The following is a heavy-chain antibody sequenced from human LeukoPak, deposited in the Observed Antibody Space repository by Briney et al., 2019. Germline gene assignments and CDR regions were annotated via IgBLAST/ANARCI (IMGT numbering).Heavy chain of an antibody. CDR2: ISSTGGST. CDR1: GFTFSSYD. CDR3: AKLDLPY. J-gene: IGHJ4*02. V-gene: IGHV3-23*01. Sequence: GGSLRLSCAASGFTFSSYDMSWVRQAPGKGLEWVSTISSTGGSTYYADSVKGRFTISRDSSKNTPYLQMTTLRADDTAVYYCAKLDLPYWGQGTLVTVSS.